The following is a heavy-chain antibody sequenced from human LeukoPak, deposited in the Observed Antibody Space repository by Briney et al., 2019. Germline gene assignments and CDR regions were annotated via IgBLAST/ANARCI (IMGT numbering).Heavy chain of an antibody. CDR1: GFTFSDYY. V-gene: IGHV3-11*06. CDR2: ISSSSSYT. D-gene: IGHD3-10*01. Sequence: PGGSLRLSCAASGFTFSDYYMSGIGQAPGKGLEWVSYISSSSSYTNYADSVKGRFTISRDNANNSLYLQMNSLRAEDTAVYYCARDLGFGESCDYGGQGTLVTVSS. CDR3: ARDLGFGESCDY. J-gene: IGHJ4*02.